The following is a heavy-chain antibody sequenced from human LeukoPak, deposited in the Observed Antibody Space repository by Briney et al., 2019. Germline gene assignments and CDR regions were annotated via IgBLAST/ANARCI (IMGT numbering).Heavy chain of an antibody. Sequence: PSQTLSLTCTVSGGSISSGSYYWSWIRQPAGKGLEWIGRIYTSGSTNYNPSLKSRVTISVDTSKNQFSLKLSSVTAADTAVYYCARASGSYDFWSGYSEPLDYWGQGTLVTVSS. D-gene: IGHD3-3*01. CDR1: GGSISSGSYY. J-gene: IGHJ4*02. CDR3: ARASGSYDFWSGYSEPLDY. CDR2: IYTSGST. V-gene: IGHV4-61*02.